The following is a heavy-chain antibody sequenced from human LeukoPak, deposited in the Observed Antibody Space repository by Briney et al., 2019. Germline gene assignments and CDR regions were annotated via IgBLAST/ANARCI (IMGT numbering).Heavy chain of an antibody. J-gene: IGHJ6*02. V-gene: IGHV3-74*01. D-gene: IGHD3-10*01. Sequence: GGSLRLSCAASGFTFSSYWMHWVRQAPGKGLVWVSRIISDGSSASYADSVKGRFTISRDNAKNTLFLQMDSLRAEDTALYYCAREGRSITMVRGVVYYYYYGMDVWGQGTTVTVSS. CDR1: GFTFSSYW. CDR3: AREGRSITMVRGVVYYYYYGMDV. CDR2: IISDGSSA.